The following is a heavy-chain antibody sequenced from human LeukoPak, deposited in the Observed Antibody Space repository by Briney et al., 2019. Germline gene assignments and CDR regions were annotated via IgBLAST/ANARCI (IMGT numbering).Heavy chain of an antibody. J-gene: IGHJ5*02. CDR2: INHSGST. CDR3: ARGPQLLDWSPLNWFDP. V-gene: IGHV4-34*01. Sequence: SETLSLTCAVYGGSFSGYYWSWIRQPPGKGLEWIGEINHSGSTNYNPSLKSRVTISVDTSKNQFSLKLSSVTAADTAVYYCARGPQLLDWSPLNWFDPWGQGTLVTVSS. D-gene: IGHD3-9*01. CDR1: GGSFSGYY.